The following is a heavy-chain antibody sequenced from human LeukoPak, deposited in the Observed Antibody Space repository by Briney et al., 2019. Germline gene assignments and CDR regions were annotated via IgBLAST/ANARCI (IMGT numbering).Heavy chain of an antibody. D-gene: IGHD6-13*01. CDR2: IRWNSGSI. J-gene: IGHJ4*02. Sequence: HTGRSLRLSCAASGFTFDDYAIHWVRQAPGKGLECVSGIRWNSGSIRYADSVKGRFTISRDNAKNSLYLQIKSPRAEDTALYYCAKARGITAAGTFDYWGQGTLVTVSS. CDR3: AKARGITAAGTFDY. V-gene: IGHV3-9*01. CDR1: GFTFDDYA.